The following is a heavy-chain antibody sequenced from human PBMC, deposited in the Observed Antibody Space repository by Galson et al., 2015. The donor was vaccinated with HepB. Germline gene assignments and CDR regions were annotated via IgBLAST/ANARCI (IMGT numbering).Heavy chain of an antibody. CDR3: AKFRGMDIGEYHFDH. CDR2: LHNDGVTT. D-gene: IGHD2-2*03. CDR1: GFTFSTFV. Sequence: SLRLSCAASGFTFSTFVMGWVRQAPGKGLEWVSTLHNDGVTTHIADSVRGRFTISRDNSKNTLFLQMNSLGVEDTALYYCAKFRGMDIGEYHFDHRGQGTLVTVSS. V-gene: IGHV3-23*05. J-gene: IGHJ4*02.